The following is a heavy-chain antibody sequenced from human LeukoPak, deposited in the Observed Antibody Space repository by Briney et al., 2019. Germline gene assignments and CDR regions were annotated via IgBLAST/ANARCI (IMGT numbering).Heavy chain of an antibody. CDR2: INHSGST. CDR3: ARVKSSSRELLWSLKGYYMDV. D-gene: IGHD3-10*01. J-gene: IGHJ6*03. Sequence: SETLSLTCTVSGGSISTISYYWSWIRQPPGQGLEWIGEINHSGSTNYNPSLKSRVTISVDTSKNQFSLKLSSVTAADTAVYYCARVKSSSRELLWSLKGYYMDVWGKGTTVTVSS. V-gene: IGHV4-39*07. CDR1: GGSISTISYY.